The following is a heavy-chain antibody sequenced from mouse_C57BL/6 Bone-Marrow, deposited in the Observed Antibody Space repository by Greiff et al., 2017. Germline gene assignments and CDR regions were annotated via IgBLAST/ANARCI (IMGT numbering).Heavy chain of an antibody. D-gene: IGHD2-12*01. J-gene: IGHJ4*01. V-gene: IGHV10-3*01. Sequence: GGGLVQPKGSLKLSCAASGFPFNTYAMHWVRPAPGQGLEWVARLRSKSSNYATSYADSVKDRFTISRDDSQSMLYLQMNNLKTEDTAMYYCGRERRAGAMEVWGQGTSVTVSS. CDR2: LRSKSSNYAT. CDR3: GRERRAGAMEV. CDR1: GFPFNTYA.